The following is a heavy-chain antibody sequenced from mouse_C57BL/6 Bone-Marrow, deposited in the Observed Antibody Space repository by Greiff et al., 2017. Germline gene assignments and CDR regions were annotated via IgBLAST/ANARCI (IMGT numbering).Heavy chain of an antibody. Sequence: QVQLQQPGAELVKPGASVKMSCKASGYTFTSYWITWVKQRPGQGLEWIGDIYPGSGSTNYNEKFKSKATLTVDTSSSTAYMQLSSLTSEDSAVYYCASGYGCSFYCYAMDYWGQGTSVTVSS. J-gene: IGHJ4*01. CDR2: IYPGSGST. CDR1: GYTFTSYW. V-gene: IGHV1-55*01. CDR3: ASGYGCSFYCYAMDY. D-gene: IGHD1-1*01.